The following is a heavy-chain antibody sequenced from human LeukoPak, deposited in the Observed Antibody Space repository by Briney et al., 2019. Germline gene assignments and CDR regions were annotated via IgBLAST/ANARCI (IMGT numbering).Heavy chain of an antibody. CDR1: GYTFSSYG. CDR2: ISAYNGNT. D-gene: IGHD2-15*01. J-gene: IGHJ4*02. CDR3: ARDCRCSCCFWIH. Sequence: APVKVSCKASGYTFSSYGISWVRQAPGQGLEWLGYISAYNGNTNYAQKVQGRITMTTDTSTSTAYMEMRSLRSGDTAVYYCARDCRCSCCFWIHWGEGTLVTVSS. V-gene: IGHV1-18*01.